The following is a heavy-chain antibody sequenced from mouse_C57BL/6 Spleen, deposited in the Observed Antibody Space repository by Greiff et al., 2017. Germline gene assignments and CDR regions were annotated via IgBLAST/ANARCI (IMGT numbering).Heavy chain of an antibody. CDR1: GYSFTDYN. CDR2: INPNYGTT. J-gene: IGHJ2*01. Sequence: QLQESGPELVKPGASVKISCKASGYSFTDYNMNWVKQSNGKSLEWIGVINPNYGTTSYNQKFKGKATLTVDQSSSTAYMQLNSLTSEDSAVYYCASADYYGSSQYYFDYWGHGTTLTVSS. CDR3: ASADYYGSSQYYFDY. V-gene: IGHV1-39*01. D-gene: IGHD1-1*01.